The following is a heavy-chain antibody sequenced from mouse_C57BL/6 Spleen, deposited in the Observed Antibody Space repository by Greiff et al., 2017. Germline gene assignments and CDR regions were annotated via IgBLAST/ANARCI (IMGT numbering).Heavy chain of an antibody. V-gene: IGHV1-69*01. CDR3: ARWGDGSSYFDY. CDR2: IDPSDSYT. D-gene: IGHD1-1*01. Sequence: QVQLQQSGAELVMPGASVKLSCKASGYTFTSYWMHWVKQRPGQGLEWIGEIDPSDSYTNYNQKFKGKSTLTVDKSSSTAYMQLSSLTSEDSAVYYCARWGDGSSYFDYWGQGTTLTVSS. J-gene: IGHJ2*01. CDR1: GYTFTSYW.